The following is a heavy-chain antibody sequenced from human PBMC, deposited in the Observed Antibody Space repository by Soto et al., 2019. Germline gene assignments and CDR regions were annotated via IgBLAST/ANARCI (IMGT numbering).Heavy chain of an antibody. CDR1: GFTFSSYS. D-gene: IGHD3-10*01. V-gene: IGHV3-48*02. CDR3: AREIPSRGAGWFDP. CDR2: ISSSSSTI. J-gene: IGHJ5*02. Sequence: EVQLVESGGALVQPGGSLRLSCAASGFTFSSYSMNWVRQAPGKGLEWVSYISSSSSTIYYADSVKGRFTISRDNAKNSLYLQMNSLRDEDTAVYYCAREIPSRGAGWFDPWGQGTLVTVSS.